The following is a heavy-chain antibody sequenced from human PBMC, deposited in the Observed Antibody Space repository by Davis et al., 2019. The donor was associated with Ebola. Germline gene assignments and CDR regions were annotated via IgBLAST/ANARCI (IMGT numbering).Heavy chain of an antibody. J-gene: IGHJ4*02. V-gene: IGHV4-59*04. CDR2: IYHSGST. CDR3: ARHNLPYYFDY. CDR1: GGSISSYY. Sequence: SETLSLTCTVSGGSISSYYWSWIRQPPGKGLEWIGYIYHSGSTYYNPSLKSRVTISVDTSKNQFSLKLSSVTAADTAVYYCARHNLPYYFDYWGQGTLVTVSS.